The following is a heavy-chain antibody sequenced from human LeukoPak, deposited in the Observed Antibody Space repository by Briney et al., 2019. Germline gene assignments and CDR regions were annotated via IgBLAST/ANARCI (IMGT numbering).Heavy chain of an antibody. Sequence: GGSLRLSCAASGFTFSSYEMNWVRQAPGKGLEWVSYISSSGSTIYYADSVKGRFTISRDNAKNSLYLQMNSLRAEDTAVYYCAGELSVVRGVIRDNWFDPWGQGTLVTVSS. CDR2: ISSSGSTI. CDR3: AGELSVVRGVIRDNWFDP. D-gene: IGHD3-10*01. V-gene: IGHV3-48*03. CDR1: GFTFSSYE. J-gene: IGHJ5*02.